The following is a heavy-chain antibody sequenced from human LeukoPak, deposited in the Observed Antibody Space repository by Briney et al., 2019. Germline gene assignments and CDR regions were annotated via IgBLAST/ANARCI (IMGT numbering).Heavy chain of an antibody. J-gene: IGHJ4*02. CDR1: GFTFSSYA. V-gene: IGHV3-30-3*01. CDR2: ISYDGSNK. CDR3: ARGHAIQLWLNPPDY. D-gene: IGHD5-18*01. Sequence: PGGSLRLSCAASGFTFSSYAMHWVRQAPGKGLEWVAVISYDGSNKYYADSVKGRFTTSRDNSKNTLYLQMNSLRAEDTAVYYCARGHAIQLWLNPPDYWGQGTLVTVSS.